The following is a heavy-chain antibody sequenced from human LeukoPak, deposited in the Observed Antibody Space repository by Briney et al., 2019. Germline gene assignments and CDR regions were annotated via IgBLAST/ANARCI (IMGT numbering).Heavy chain of an antibody. CDR1: GFTFSSYW. CDR2: ISTDGTYT. Sequence: GGSLRLSCAASGFTFSSYWMHWVRQTPGKGLVWVSRISTDGTYTEYADSVKGRFTISRDNAKDTLYLQVNSLRAEDTAVYYCAITVDCRATTDCYSYFHHWGQGTLVTVSS. J-gene: IGHJ1*01. D-gene: IGHD2-21*02. CDR3: AITVDCRATTDCYSYFHH. V-gene: IGHV3-74*03.